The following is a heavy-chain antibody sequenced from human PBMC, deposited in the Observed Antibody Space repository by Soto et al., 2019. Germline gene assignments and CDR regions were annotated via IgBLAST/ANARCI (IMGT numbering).Heavy chain of an antibody. D-gene: IGHD4-17*01. CDR3: AADSRTTTDDAFDI. CDR2: IVVGSGNT. V-gene: IGHV1-58*01. CDR1: GFTFTSSA. J-gene: IGHJ3*02. Sequence: SVKVSCKASGFTFTSSAVQWVRQARGQRLEWIGWIVVGSGNTNYAQKFQERVTITRDMSTSTAYMELSSLRSEDTAVYYCAADSRTTTDDAFDIWGQGTMVTVS.